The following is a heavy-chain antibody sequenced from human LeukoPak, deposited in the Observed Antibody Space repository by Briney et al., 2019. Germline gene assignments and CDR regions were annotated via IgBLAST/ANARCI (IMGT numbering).Heavy chain of an antibody. D-gene: IGHD2-21*02. V-gene: IGHV3-30-3*01. Sequence: GGSLRLSCAASGFTFSNYPMHWVRQSPGKGLEWVATISSDGSSKYYADSVKGRFTISRDNSKNTLYLQMNSLRPEDTAVYYCARGVAYCGGDCYRAFDIWGQGTMVTVSS. CDR2: ISSDGSSK. J-gene: IGHJ3*02. CDR1: GFTFSNYP. CDR3: ARGVAYCGGDCYRAFDI.